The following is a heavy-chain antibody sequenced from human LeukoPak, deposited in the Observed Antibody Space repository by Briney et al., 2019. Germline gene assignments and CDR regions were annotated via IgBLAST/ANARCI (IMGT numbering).Heavy chain of an antibody. CDR3: GGLRDFWRSYYNY. CDR1: GFSFTSYW. J-gene: IGHJ4*02. D-gene: IGHD3-3*01. CDR2: IYPGDSET. Sequence: ESLKISCKGSGFSFTSYWIGWVGQMPGKGLDWMGLIYPGDSETRIDPPFQGQVTLSADHSISPAYLQWTSLKASGTAFLYWGGLRDFWRSYYNYWGRGTLVTVSS. V-gene: IGHV5-51*01.